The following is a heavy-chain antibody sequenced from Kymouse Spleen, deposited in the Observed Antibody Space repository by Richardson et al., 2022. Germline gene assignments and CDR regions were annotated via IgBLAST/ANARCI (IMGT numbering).Heavy chain of an antibody. CDR2: ISWNSGSI. CDR1: GFTFDDYA. D-gene: IGHD3-9*01. Sequence: EVQLVESGGGLVQPGRSLRLSCAASGFTFDDYAMHWVRQAPGKGLEWVSGISWNSGSIGYADSVKGRFTISRDNAKNSLYLQMNSLRAEDTALYYCAKDRVLRYFGGMDVWGQGTTVTVSS. V-gene: IGHV3-9*01. CDR3: AKDRVLRYFGGMDV. J-gene: IGHJ6*02.